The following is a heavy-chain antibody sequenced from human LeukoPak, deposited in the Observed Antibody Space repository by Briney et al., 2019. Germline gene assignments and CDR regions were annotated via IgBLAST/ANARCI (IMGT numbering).Heavy chain of an antibody. V-gene: IGHV3-74*01. D-gene: IGHD3-3*01. Sequence: GGPLRLSCTAPGFTFSSSWIHWVRRAPGKGLVWFSRINKDGSVTDYAESVKGRFSIYRDNAKNTLYLQMNRLRVEDTAMYYCVKGSGRARVGYFDYWGQGTLVTVSS. J-gene: IGHJ4*02. CDR1: GFTFSSSW. CDR3: VKGSGRARVGYFDY. CDR2: INKDGSVT.